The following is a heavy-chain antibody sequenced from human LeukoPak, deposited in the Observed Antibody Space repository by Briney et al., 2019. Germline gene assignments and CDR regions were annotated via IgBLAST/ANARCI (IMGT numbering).Heavy chain of an antibody. V-gene: IGHV3-73*01. CDR1: GFTFSGSA. Sequence: GGSLRLSCAASGFTFSGSALHWVRQASGKGLEWVGRIRSTANGYATAYAASVKGRFTISRDDSKNTAYLQMDSLKTEDTAVYHCTGNYYGSGSYADFDYWGQGTLVTVSS. CDR2: IRSTANGYAT. CDR3: TGNYYGSGSYADFDY. D-gene: IGHD3-10*01. J-gene: IGHJ4*02.